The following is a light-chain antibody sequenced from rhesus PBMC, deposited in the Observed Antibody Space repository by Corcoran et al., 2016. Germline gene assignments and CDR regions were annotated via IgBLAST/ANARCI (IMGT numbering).Light chain of an antibody. V-gene: IGKV1-74*01. J-gene: IGKJ4*01. CDR1: ENVNTH. CDR3: QQGYDTPLT. Sequence: DIQMTQSPSSLSASVGDRVTITCRASENVNTHLNWYQQKPGKAPKLLIYKASTLQRGVPSRFSGSGTGTDYTFPINSLQPEDVAAYYCQQGYDTPLTFGGGTKVELK. CDR2: KAS.